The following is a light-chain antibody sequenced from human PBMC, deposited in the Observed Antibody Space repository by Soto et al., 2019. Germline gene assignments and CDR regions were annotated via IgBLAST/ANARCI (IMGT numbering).Light chain of an antibody. V-gene: IGKV1-5*01. CDR2: DAF. Sequence: DLPMTQSPSTLSASVGDRVTITCRASQSISTWLAWYQQKPGKAPKLLIYDAFYLERGVPSRFSGSGSGTEFTLTISSLQPDDLATYYCQQYNSVWTFGQGTKVEI. J-gene: IGKJ1*01. CDR1: QSISTW. CDR3: QQYNSVWT.